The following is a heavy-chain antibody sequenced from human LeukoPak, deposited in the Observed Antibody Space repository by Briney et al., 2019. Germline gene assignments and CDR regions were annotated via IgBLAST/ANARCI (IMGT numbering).Heavy chain of an antibody. CDR3: AKGGRGWFGELEV. CDR1: GFTFSNYW. V-gene: IGHV3-7*01. J-gene: IGHJ6*02. Sequence: GGSLRLSCAASGFTFSNYWMNWVRQAPGKGLEWVANIKEDGSDKYYVDSVKGRFSISKDNAKNSLYLQMNSLRVEDTAVYYCAKGGRGWFGELEVWGQGTTVTVSS. D-gene: IGHD3-10*01. CDR2: IKEDGSDK.